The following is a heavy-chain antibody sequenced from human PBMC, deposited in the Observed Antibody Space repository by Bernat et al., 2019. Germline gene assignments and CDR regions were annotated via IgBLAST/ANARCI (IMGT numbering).Heavy chain of an antibody. D-gene: IGHD3-10*01. CDR3: GGFRELLPPLDS. CDR1: GFTVSSNY. V-gene: IGHV3-53*01. CDR2: IYSGGST. Sequence: EVQLVESGGGLIQPGGSLRLSCAASGFTVSSNYMSWVRQAPGKGLEWVSVIYSGGSTYYAHSVKCRFTISRDNSKNTLCLQMNSLAAEDTAGYYCGGFRELLPPLDSWGQGTLVTVSS. J-gene: IGHJ4*02.